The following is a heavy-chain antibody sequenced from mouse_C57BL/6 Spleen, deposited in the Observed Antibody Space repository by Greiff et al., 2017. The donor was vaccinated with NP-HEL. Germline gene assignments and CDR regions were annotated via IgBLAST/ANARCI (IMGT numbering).Heavy chain of an antibody. J-gene: IGHJ2*01. CDR2: IYPGDGDT. V-gene: IGHV1-82*01. CDR3: ASSDNWGFDY. Sequence: QVQLQQSGPELVKPGASVKISCKASGYAFSSSWMNWVKQRPGKGLEWIGRIYPGDGDTNYNGKFKGKATLTADKSSSTAYMQLSSLTSEDSAVYFCASSDNWGFDYWGQGTTLTVSS. CDR1: GYAFSSSW. D-gene: IGHD4-1*01.